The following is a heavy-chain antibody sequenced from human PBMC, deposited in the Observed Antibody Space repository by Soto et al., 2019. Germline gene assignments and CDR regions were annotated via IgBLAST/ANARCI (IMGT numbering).Heavy chain of an antibody. CDR2: MNPNSGNT. D-gene: IGHD6-6*01. CDR1: GYTFTSYD. J-gene: IGHJ6*02. V-gene: IGHV1-8*01. Sequence: AAVKVSCKASGYTFTSYDINWVRQATGQGLEWMGWMNPNSGNTGYAQKFQGRVTMTRNTSISTAYMELSSLRSEDTAVYYCARKFRIAARRLLYYCYVIDVWGQGTTVTVSS. CDR3: ARKFRIAARRLLYYCYVIDV.